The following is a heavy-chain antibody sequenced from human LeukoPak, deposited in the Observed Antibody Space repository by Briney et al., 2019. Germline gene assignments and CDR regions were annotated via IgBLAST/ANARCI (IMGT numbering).Heavy chain of an antibody. J-gene: IGHJ4*02. D-gene: IGHD3-22*01. CDR3: ARDRGSSGYFAFDY. CDR2: IYYSGST. V-gene: IGHV4-34*11. CDR1: GGSFSGYY. Sequence: TPSETLSLTCAVYGGSFSGYYWSWIRQPPGKGLEWIGSIYYSGSTYYNPSLKSRVTISVDTSKNQFSLKLSSVTAADTAVYYCARDRGSSGYFAFDYWGQGTLVTVSS.